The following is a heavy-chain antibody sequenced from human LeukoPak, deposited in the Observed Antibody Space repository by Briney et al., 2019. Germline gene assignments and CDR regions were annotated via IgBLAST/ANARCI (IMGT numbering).Heavy chain of an antibody. CDR2: INPSGGST. CDR3: ARDSGIAAAGMVY. J-gene: IGHJ4*02. V-gene: IGHV1-46*01. Sequence: ASVKVSCKASGYTFTSYYMHWVRQAPGQGLEWMGIINPSGGSTSYAQKFQGRVTMTRNTSISTAYMELSSLRSEDTAVYYCARDSGIAAAGMVYWGQGTLVTVSS. D-gene: IGHD6-13*01. CDR1: GYTFTSYY.